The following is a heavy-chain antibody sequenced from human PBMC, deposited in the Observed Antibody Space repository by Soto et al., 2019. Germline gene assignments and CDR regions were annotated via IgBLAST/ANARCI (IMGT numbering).Heavy chain of an antibody. CDR2: IYHSGST. V-gene: IGHV4-4*02. CDR3: ARVLGGSWTPVDY. CDR1: GGSISSSNW. Sequence: SETLSPTCAVSGGSISSSNWRSWVRQPPGKGLERSGAIYHSGSTNNTPYLQSRATIPVDKTKNQFSLKLSSVTVADTAVYYCARVLGGSWTPVDYWGQGTLVTVS. J-gene: IGHJ4*02. D-gene: IGHD2-15*01.